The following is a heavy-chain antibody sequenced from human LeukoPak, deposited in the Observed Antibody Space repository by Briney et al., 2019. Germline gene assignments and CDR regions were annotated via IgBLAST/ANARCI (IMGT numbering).Heavy chain of an antibody. V-gene: IGHV3-74*01. CDR1: GFTFSSYW. CDR3: AGEKHYYDSSGYYRSFDY. D-gene: IGHD3-22*01. CDR2: INSDGSST. Sequence: PGGSLRLSCAASGFTFSSYWMHWVRQAPGKGLVWVSRINSDGSSTSYADSVKGRFTISRDNAKNTLYLQMNSLRAEDTAVYYCAGEKHYYDSSGYYRSFDYWGQGTLVTVSS. J-gene: IGHJ4*02.